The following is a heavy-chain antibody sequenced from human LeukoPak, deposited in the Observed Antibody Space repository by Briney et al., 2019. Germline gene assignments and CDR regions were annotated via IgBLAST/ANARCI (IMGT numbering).Heavy chain of an antibody. CDR2: IYPGDSDT. Sequence: GESLKISCKGSGYRFSTYWIGWVRQMPGKGLEWMGIIYPGDSDTIYSPSFQGQVTISADKSINTAYLQWSSLKASDTAMYYCARVYHSSGYYWYGFDIWGQGTMVTVSS. CDR3: ARVYHSSGYYWYGFDI. J-gene: IGHJ3*02. CDR1: GYRFSTYW. V-gene: IGHV5-51*01. D-gene: IGHD3-22*01.